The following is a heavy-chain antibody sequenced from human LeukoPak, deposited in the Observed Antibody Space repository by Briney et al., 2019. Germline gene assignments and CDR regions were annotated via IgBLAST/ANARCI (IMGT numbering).Heavy chain of an antibody. J-gene: IGHJ5*02. CDR3: ARAGGCSSTSCYGLASNWFDP. CDR1: GGTFSSYA. Sequence: SVKVSCKASGGTFSSYAISWVRQAPGQGLEWMGRIIPILGIANYAQKFQGRVTITADKSTSTAYMELGSLRSEDTAVYYCARAGGCSSTSCYGLASNWFDPWGQGTLVTVSS. D-gene: IGHD2-2*01. V-gene: IGHV1-69*04. CDR2: IIPILGIA.